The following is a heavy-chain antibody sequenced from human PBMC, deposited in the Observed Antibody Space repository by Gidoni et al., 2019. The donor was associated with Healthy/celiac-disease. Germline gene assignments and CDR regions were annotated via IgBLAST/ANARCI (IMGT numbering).Heavy chain of an antibody. CDR2: INAGNGNT. Sequence: QVQLVQSGAEVKKPAASVKVSCKASGYTFTGYARHWVRQAPGQRLEWMGWINAGNGNTKESQKFQGRVTITRDTSASTAYMELSSLRSEDTAVYYCARAGAARIRDYYGMDVWGQGTTVTVSS. J-gene: IGHJ6*02. CDR3: ARAGAARIRDYYGMDV. V-gene: IGHV1-3*01. CDR1: GYTFTGYA. D-gene: IGHD6-6*01.